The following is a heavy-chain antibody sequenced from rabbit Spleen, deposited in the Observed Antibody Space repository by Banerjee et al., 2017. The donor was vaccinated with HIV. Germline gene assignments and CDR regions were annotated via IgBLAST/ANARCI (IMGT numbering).Heavy chain of an antibody. CDR1: GFSFSYW. CDR3: ARDLTDAIGWNFGW. Sequence: QEQLVESGGGLVQPEGSLTLTCTASGFSFSYWICWVRQAPGKGLEWIACIDSGSSGSTYYATWAKGRFVMSRTSSTTVTLQMTSLTAADMATYFCARDLTDAIGWNFGWWGPGTLVTVS. V-gene: IGHV1S45*01. D-gene: IGHD4-1*01. CDR2: IDSGSSGST. J-gene: IGHJ4*01.